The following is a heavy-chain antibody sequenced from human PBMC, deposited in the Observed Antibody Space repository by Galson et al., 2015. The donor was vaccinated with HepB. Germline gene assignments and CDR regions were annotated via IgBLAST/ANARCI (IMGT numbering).Heavy chain of an antibody. Sequence: SLRLSCAASGFTFSNAWMNWVRQAPGKGLEWVGRIKSKIDGATTDYAAPVKGRFTISRDDSKTTLFLQMNSLKTEDTAVYYCTTGHTVVTTSAYLGQGSLVTVSS. CDR2: IKSKIDGATT. V-gene: IGHV3-15*07. CDR1: GFTFSNAW. D-gene: IGHD4-23*01. CDR3: TTGHTVVTTSAY. J-gene: IGHJ4*02.